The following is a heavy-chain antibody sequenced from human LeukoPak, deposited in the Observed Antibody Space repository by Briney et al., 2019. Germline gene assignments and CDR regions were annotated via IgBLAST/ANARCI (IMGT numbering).Heavy chain of an antibody. CDR1: GFSFSSYW. CDR3: AKASVVVVPAAIAY. J-gene: IGHJ4*02. Sequence: GGSLRLSCAASGFSFSSYWMGWVRQAPGKGLEWVSAISGSGGSTYYADSVKGRFTISRDNSKNTLYLQMNSLRAEDTAVYYCAKASVVVVPAAIAYWGQGTLVTVSS. V-gene: IGHV3-23*01. CDR2: ISGSGGST. D-gene: IGHD2-2*02.